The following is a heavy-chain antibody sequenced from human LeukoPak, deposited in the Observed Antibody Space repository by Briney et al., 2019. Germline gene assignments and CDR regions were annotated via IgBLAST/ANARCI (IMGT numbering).Heavy chain of an antibody. D-gene: IGHD1-7*01. J-gene: IGHJ4*02. V-gene: IGHV4-34*01. CDR3: ASNTGTVFDY. CDR2: INHSGST. Sequence: PSETLSLTCAVYGGSFSGYYWSWIRQPPGKGLEWIGEINHSGSTNYNPSLKSRVTIFVDTSKNQSSLKLSSVTAADTAVYYCASNTGTVFDYWGQGALVTVSS. CDR1: GGSFSGYY.